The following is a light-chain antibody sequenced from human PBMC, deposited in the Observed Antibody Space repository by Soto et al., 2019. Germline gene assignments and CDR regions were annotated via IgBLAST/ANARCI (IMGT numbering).Light chain of an antibody. CDR2: DAS. CDR3: LQPRNWPYT. J-gene: IGKJ2*01. V-gene: IGKV3-11*01. CDR1: QSVSSY. Sequence: EIVLTQSPATLSLSPGERATLSCRASQSVSSYLAWYKQKPGQAPRLLIYDASNRATGIPGRFSGSGSVTDFTRTISSLEPRDFEVYSCLQPRNWPYTFGQGNKL.